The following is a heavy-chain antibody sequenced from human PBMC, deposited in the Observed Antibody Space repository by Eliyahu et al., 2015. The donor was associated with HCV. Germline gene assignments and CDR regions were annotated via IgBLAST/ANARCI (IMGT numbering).Heavy chain of an antibody. CDR3: AREAYSSSSVPTSYDY. CDR1: GGXFSRYA. V-gene: IGHV1-69*01. CDR2: IIPIFGTA. J-gene: IGHJ4*02. Sequence: QVQLVQSGAEVKKPGSSVKVSCKASGGXFSRYAFXWVRQAPGQGLXWMGGIIPIFGTAKYAQKFQGRVTISADESTTTFYMELSSLGTEDTAVYYCAREAYSSSSVPTSYDYWGQGTLVTVSS. D-gene: IGHD6-6*01.